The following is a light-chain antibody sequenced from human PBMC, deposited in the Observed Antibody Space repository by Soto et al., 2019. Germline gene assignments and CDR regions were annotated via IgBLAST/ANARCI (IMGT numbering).Light chain of an antibody. J-gene: IGKJ1*01. V-gene: IGKV3-20*01. CDR2: ETS. CDR3: QHYGSSPQT. Sequence: EIVLTQSPGSLSLSPGERATLSCRASQSVSTSYLAWYQQKPGQAPRLLMYETSSRATGIPDRFSGSGSGTDFTLTISRLEPEDFAVYYCQHYGSSPQTFGQGTKVEI. CDR1: QSVSTSY.